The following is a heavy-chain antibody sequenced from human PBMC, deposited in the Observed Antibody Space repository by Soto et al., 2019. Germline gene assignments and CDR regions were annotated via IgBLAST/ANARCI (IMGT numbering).Heavy chain of an antibody. CDR2: VYYSGSA. CDR1: GGSVSNNSYY. CDR3: ARRLLVRGIIPYYFDY. V-gene: IGHV4-39*02. J-gene: IGHJ4*02. D-gene: IGHD3-10*01. Sequence: QLQLLESGPGLVKPSETLSLTCTVSGGSVSNNSYYWGWIRQPPGKRLELIGSVYYSGSAYYNPSLTSPPTISVDTSMNHFSLKLSSVNAADTAIYYCARRLLVRGIIPYYFDYWGQATLVTVSS.